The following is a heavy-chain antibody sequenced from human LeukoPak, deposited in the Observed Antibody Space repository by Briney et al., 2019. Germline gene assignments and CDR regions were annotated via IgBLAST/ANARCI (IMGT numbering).Heavy chain of an antibody. CDR3: AREGGGKIQLWTPHYYYYMDV. Sequence: GGSLRLSCAASGFTFSSYSMNWVRQAPGKGLEWVSSISSSSSTIYYADSVKGRFTISRDNAKNSLYLQMNSLRAEDTAVYYCAREGGGKIQLWTPHYYYYMDVWGKGTTVTVSS. V-gene: IGHV3-48*01. CDR2: ISSSSSTI. J-gene: IGHJ6*03. D-gene: IGHD5-18*01. CDR1: GFTFSSYS.